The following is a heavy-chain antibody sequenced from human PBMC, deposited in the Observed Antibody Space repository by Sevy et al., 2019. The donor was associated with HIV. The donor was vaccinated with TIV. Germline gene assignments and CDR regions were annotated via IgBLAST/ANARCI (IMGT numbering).Heavy chain of an antibody. J-gene: IGHJ6*02. CDR2: ISYDGSNK. V-gene: IGHV3-30*18. Sequence: GGSLRLSCAASGFTFSSYGMHWVRQAPGKGLEWVAVISYDGSNKYYADSVKGRFTISRDNSKNTLYLQMNSLRAEDTALYYCANGGAKYYYYGMDVWGQGTTVTVSS. CDR1: GFTFSSYG. D-gene: IGHD1-26*01. CDR3: ANGGAKYYYYGMDV.